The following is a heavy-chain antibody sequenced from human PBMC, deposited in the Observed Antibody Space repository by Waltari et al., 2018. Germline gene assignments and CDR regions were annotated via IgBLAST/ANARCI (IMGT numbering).Heavy chain of an antibody. J-gene: IGHJ4*02. CDR1: GYSISSGYY. D-gene: IGHD1-26*01. CDR3: ARHQVGGRDFEY. Sequence: QVQLHESGPGLVKSSETLSLTCAVSGYSISSGYYWGWIRQPPGKGLEWIGTIYQSGSTYYNPSLKIRITISLDTSKNQFSLKLNSVTAADTAVYYCARHQVGGRDFEYWGQGTLVTVSS. CDR2: IYQSGST. V-gene: IGHV4-38-2*01.